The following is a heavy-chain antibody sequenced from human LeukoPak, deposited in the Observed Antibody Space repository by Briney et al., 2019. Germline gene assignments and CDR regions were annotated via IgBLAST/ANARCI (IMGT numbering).Heavy chain of an antibody. CDR2: INAGNGNT. CDR1: GYTFTSYA. Sequence: GASVTVSCTASGYTFTSYAMHWVRQAPGQRLEWMGWINAGNGNTKYSQKFQGRVTITRDTSASTAYMELSSLRSEDTAVYYCARDLGDTAIGYPDYWGQGTLVTVSS. CDR3: ARDLGDTAIGYPDY. D-gene: IGHD5-18*01. V-gene: IGHV1-3*01. J-gene: IGHJ4*02.